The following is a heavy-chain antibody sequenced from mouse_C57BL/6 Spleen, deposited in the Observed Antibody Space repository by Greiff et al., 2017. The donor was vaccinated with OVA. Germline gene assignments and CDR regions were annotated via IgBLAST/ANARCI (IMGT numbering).Heavy chain of an antibody. J-gene: IGHJ3*01. CDR2: IDPEDGDT. V-gene: IGHV14-1*01. Sequence: VHVKQSGAELVRPGASVKLSCTASGFNIKDYYMHWVKQRPEQGLEWIGRIDPEDGDTEYAPKFQGKATMTADTSSNTAYLQLSSLTSEDTAVYYCTTIYDYDWFAYGGQGTLVTVSA. CDR1: GFNIKDYY. D-gene: IGHD2-4*01. CDR3: TTIYDYDWFAY.